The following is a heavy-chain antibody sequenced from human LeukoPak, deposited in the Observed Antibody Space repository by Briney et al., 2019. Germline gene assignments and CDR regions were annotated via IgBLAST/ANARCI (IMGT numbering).Heavy chain of an antibody. D-gene: IGHD6-6*01. CDR1: GYTFSDYY. CDR2: INPKNGDT. J-gene: IGHJ5*02. Sequence: ASMRVSCKASGYTFSDYYIHWIRQAPGQGLEWMGLINPKNGDTNFAQTFQGRVTMTRGTSITTAYMGLSRLSSDDTAVYYCARGWQINSSGGFVDPWGQGTLVTVSS. CDR3: ARGWQINSSGGFVDP. V-gene: IGHV1-2*02.